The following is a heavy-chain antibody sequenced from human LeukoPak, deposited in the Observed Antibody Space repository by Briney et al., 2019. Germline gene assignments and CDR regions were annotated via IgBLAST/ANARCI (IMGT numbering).Heavy chain of an antibody. D-gene: IGHD6-19*01. J-gene: IGHJ4*02. Sequence: PGRSLRLSCAASGFTFSSYAMHWVRQAPGKGLEWVAVISYDGREKYYIDSVKGRFTISRDNSKNTLYLEMNSLRGDDTAVYYCVREAGGAFDYWGQGTLVTVSS. CDR2: ISYDGREK. V-gene: IGHV3-30*04. CDR1: GFTFSSYA. CDR3: VREAGGAFDY.